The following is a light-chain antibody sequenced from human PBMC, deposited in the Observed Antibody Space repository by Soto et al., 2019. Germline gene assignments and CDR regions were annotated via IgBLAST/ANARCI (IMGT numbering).Light chain of an antibody. J-gene: IGKJ5*01. CDR1: QSVLYSSNNKNY. CDR3: QQYYSTPIT. Sequence: DIVMTQSPDSLAVSLGERAAINCKSSQSVLYSSNNKNYLAWYQQKPGQPPKLLIYWASTRESGVPDRFSGSGSGTDFTLTISSLQAEDVAVYYCQQYYSTPITFGQRTRLESK. V-gene: IGKV4-1*01. CDR2: WAS.